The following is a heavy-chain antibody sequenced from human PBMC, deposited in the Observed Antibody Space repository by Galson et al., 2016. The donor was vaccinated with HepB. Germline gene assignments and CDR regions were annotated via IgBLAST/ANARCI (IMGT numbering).Heavy chain of an antibody. CDR1: GGSISSGSYY. Sequence: LSLTCSVSGGSISSGSYYWSWIRQPAGKGLEWIGRIYTSGSTNYNPSLKGRVTISVDTSKIQFSLKLSSVTAADTAVYYCAREEYGDYPYYNYSFMDVWGKGTTLTVSS. CDR3: AREEYGDYPYYNYSFMDV. J-gene: IGHJ6*03. V-gene: IGHV4-61*02. D-gene: IGHD4-17*01. CDR2: IYTSGST.